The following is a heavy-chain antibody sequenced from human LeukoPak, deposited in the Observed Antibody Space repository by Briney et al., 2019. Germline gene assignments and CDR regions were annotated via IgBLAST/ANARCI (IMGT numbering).Heavy chain of an antibody. CDR1: GSSLSGYW. CDR2: NNGDGSTT. CDR3: ARDPRNVGLAP. J-gene: IGHJ5*02. D-gene: IGHD2-15*01. V-gene: IGHV3-74*01. Sequence: QTGGSLRLSCVASGSSLSGYWMYWVRQAPGKGLMYISRNNGDGSTTNYADVVKGRFTMSRDNVKNTLYLQMNSLRVEDTAVYYCARDPRNVGLAPWGQGTLVTVSS.